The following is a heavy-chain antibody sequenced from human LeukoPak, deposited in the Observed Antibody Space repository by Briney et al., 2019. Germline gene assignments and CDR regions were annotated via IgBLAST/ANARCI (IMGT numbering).Heavy chain of an antibody. J-gene: IGHJ6*03. V-gene: IGHV3-23*01. CDR1: GFTFSSYG. CDR3: ARAYYDFWSGYYMDV. Sequence: GGSLRLSCAASGFTFSSYGMSWVRQAPGKGLEWVSAISGSGGSTYYADSVKGRFTISRDNSKNTLYLQMNSLRVEDTAVYYCARAYYDFWSGYYMDVWGKGTTVTVSS. D-gene: IGHD3-3*01. CDR2: ISGSGGST.